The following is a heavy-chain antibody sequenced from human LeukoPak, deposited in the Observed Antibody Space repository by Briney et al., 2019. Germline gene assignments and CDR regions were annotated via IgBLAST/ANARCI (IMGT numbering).Heavy chain of an antibody. CDR3: ARHRAYSGYDPPAN. V-gene: IGHV4-59*01. CDR1: GGSISSYY. CDR2: IYYSGST. D-gene: IGHD5-12*01. Sequence: PSETLSLTCTVSGGSISSYYWSWIRQPPGKGLEWIGYIYYSGSTNYNPSLKSRVTISVDTSKNQFSLKLSSVTAADTAVYYCARHRAYSGYDPPANWGQGTLVTVSS. J-gene: IGHJ4*02.